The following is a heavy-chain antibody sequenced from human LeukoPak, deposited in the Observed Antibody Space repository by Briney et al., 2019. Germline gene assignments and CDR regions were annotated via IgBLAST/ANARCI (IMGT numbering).Heavy chain of an antibody. CDR2: IIPIVGTA. CDR3: ARSRRESLWFGGPRFVY. J-gene: IGHJ4*02. CDR1: GGTFSSYA. V-gene: IGHV1-69*05. Sequence: ASVKLSCKASGGTFSSYAISWVRQAPGQGLEWMGGIIPIVGTANYAQKFQGRVTITTDESTSSAYMELSSLRAEDTAVYYCARSRRESLWFGGPRFVYWGQGTLVTVSS. D-gene: IGHD3-10*01.